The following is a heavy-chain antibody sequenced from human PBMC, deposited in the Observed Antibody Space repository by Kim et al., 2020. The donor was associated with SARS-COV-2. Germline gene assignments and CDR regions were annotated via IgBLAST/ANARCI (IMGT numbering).Heavy chain of an antibody. D-gene: IGHD3-10*01. CDR2: ISAYNGNT. CDR1: GYTFTSYG. V-gene: IGHV1-18*01. CDR3: AREVGGSGSYSMPLFDY. Sequence: ASVKVSCKASGYTFTSYGISWVRQAPGQGLEWMGWISAYNGNTNYAQKLQGRVTMTTDTSTSTAYMELRSLRSDDTAVYYCAREVGGSGSYSMPLFDYWGQGTLVTVSS. J-gene: IGHJ4*02.